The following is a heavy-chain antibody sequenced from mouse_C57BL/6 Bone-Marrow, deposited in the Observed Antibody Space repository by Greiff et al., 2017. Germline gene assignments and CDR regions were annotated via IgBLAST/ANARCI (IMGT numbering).Heavy chain of an antibody. J-gene: IGHJ1*03. CDR3: ARSSSYWYFDV. V-gene: IGHV1-54*01. Sequence: VKLQESGAELVRPGTSVKVSCKASGYAFTNYLIEWVKQRPGQGLEWIGVINPGSGGTNYNEKFKGKATLTADKSSSTAYMQLSSLTSEDSAVYFCARSSSYWYFDVWGTGTTVTVSS. D-gene: IGHD1-1*01. CDR2: INPGSGGT. CDR1: GYAFTNYL.